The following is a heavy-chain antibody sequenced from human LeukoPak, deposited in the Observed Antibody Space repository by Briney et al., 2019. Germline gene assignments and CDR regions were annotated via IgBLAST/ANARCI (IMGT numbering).Heavy chain of an antibody. CDR3: ARSYSGSNSFDY. D-gene: IGHD1-26*01. CDR1: AFTFSDYY. Sequence: GGSLRLSCAASAFTFSDYYMSWIRQAPGKGLEWVSYISSSGSTIYYADSVKGRFTISRDNAKNSLYLQMNSMRAEDTAVYYCARSYSGSNSFDYWGQGTLVTVSS. J-gene: IGHJ4*02. V-gene: IGHV3-11*04. CDR2: ISSSGSTI.